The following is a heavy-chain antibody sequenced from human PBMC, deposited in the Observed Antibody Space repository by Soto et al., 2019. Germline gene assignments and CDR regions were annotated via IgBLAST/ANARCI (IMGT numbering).Heavy chain of an antibody. J-gene: IGHJ4*02. V-gene: IGHV3-66*01. D-gene: IGHD3-3*01. CDR1: GFTVSSNY. Sequence: EVQLVESGGGLVQPGGSLRLSCAASGFTVSSNYMSWVRQAPGKGLEWVSVIYSGGSTYYADSVKGRFTISRDNSKNTVYLPMNRLRAGDTAVYYCARATDLIFGVVIDQDYLGQGTLVPGSS. CDR3: ARATDLIFGVVIDQDY. CDR2: IYSGGST.